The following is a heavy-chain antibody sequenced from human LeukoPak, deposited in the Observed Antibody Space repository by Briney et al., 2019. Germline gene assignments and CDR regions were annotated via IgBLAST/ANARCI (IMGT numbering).Heavy chain of an antibody. CDR2: ISSSGSTI. V-gene: IGHV3-48*03. D-gene: IGHD3-10*01. J-gene: IGHJ4*02. CDR3: ARAHPRAITLIRGVSDY. CDR1: GFTFSSYG. Sequence: GGSLRLSCAASGFTFSSYGMHWVRQAPGKGLEWVSYISSSGSTIYYADSVKGRFTISRDNAKNSLYLQMNSLRAEDTAVYYCARAHPRAITLIRGVSDYWGQGTLVTVSS.